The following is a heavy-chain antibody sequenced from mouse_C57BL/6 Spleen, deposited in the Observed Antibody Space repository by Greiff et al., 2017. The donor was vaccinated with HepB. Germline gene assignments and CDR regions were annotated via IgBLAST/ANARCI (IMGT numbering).Heavy chain of an antibody. D-gene: IGHD1-1*01. CDR1: GFSFNTYA. CDR3: VRHGDYGSDYFDY. V-gene: IGHV10-1*01. CDR2: IRSKSNNYAT. J-gene: IGHJ2*01. Sequence: EVKVVESGGGLVQPKGSLKLSCAASGFSFNTYAMNWVRQAPGKGLEWVARIRSKSNNYATYYADSVKDRFTISRDDSESMLYLQMNNLKTEDTAMYYCVRHGDYGSDYFDYWGQGTTLTVSS.